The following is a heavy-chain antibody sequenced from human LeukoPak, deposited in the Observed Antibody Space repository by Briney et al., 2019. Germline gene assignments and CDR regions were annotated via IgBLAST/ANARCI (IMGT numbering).Heavy chain of an antibody. D-gene: IGHD3-10*01. Sequence: GGSLRLSCAASGFTFSTYWMTWVRQAPGKGLEWVANIKQDGSETYYVDSVKGRFTISRDNAKNSLYLQMSSLRAEDTAVYYCARGPYGSSGTPDAFDIWGQGTMVTVSS. CDR1: GFTFSTYW. V-gene: IGHV3-7*01. J-gene: IGHJ3*02. CDR2: IKQDGSET. CDR3: ARGPYGSSGTPDAFDI.